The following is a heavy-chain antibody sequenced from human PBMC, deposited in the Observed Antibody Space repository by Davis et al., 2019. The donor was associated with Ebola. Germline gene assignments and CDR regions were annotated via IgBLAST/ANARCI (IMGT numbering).Heavy chain of an antibody. CDR2: INHSGST. CDR3: ARVRSYTWFDP. Sequence: GSLRLSCAVYGGSFSGYYWSWIRQPPGKGLEWIGEINHSGSTNYNPSPKSRVTISVDTSKNQFSLKLSSVTAADTAVYYCARVRSYTWFDPWGQGTLVTVSS. D-gene: IGHD1-26*01. J-gene: IGHJ5*02. CDR1: GGSFSGYY. V-gene: IGHV4-34*01.